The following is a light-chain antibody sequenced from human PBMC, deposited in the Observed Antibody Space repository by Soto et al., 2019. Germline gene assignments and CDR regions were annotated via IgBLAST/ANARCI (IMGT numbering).Light chain of an antibody. CDR1: QSLSPTY. CDR3: QQYVTSPRT. Sequence: EVVLTQSPDTLSLSPGETATLSCRASQSLSPTYVAWYQQKPGQAPRLLIYGASFRATDIPNRFSGRWSGTDFTLSISRLEPEDFAVYYCQQYVTSPRTFGQGTKVEIK. V-gene: IGKV3-20*01. J-gene: IGKJ1*01. CDR2: GAS.